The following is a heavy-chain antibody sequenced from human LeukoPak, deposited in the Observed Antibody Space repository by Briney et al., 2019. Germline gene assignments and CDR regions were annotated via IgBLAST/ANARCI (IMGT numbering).Heavy chain of an antibody. CDR3: ARSWSLYYFDY. J-gene: IGHJ4*02. D-gene: IGHD2-8*01. Sequence: SETLSLTCAVYGGSFSGYYWSWIRQPPGKGLEWIGEINHSGSTNYNPSLKSRVTISVDTSKNQFSLKLSSVSAADTAVYYCARSWSLYYFDYWGQGTLVTVSS. CDR1: GGSFSGYY. V-gene: IGHV4-34*01. CDR2: INHSGST.